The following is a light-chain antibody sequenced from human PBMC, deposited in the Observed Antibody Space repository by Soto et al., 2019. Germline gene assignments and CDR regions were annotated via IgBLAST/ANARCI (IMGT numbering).Light chain of an antibody. J-gene: IGKJ2*01. CDR1: QSVRNNY. CDR2: DAS. V-gene: IGKV3-20*01. CDR3: QRYGSSPPHT. Sequence: EIVLTQSPGTLSLSPGEGASLSCRASQSVRNNYLAWYQQKPGQAPRVLIYDASSRATGIPDRFCGSGSGTDFTLTISRLQSEDYGVYYCQRYGSSPPHTFGQGTRLEIK.